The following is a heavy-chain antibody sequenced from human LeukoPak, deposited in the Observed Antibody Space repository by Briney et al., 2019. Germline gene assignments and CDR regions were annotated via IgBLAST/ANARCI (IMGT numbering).Heavy chain of an antibody. D-gene: IGHD5-24*01. CDR3: ATRDGYNLLS. V-gene: IGHV5-51*01. Sequence: GESLKISCTGSGYTYNSYWIGWVRQMPGKGLEWIGIIYPIESKTKYSQSFEGQVTISADKSINTAYLQWTSLKASDTAMYFCATRDGYNLLSWGQGTLVTVSS. CDR2: IYPIESKT. J-gene: IGHJ4*02. CDR1: GYTYNSYW.